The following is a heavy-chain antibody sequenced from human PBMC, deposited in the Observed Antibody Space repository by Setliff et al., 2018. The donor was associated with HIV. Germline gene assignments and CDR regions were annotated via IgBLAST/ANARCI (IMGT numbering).Heavy chain of an antibody. V-gene: IGHV4-39*01. J-gene: IGHJ4*02. CDR3: ARLYDYYGHRFDY. CDR2: MHHSGST. CDR1: GDSITSNSYY. Sequence: PSETLSLTCTVSGDSITSNSYYWGWIRQSPGKGLEWIGTMHHSGSTYYNPSLKSRVAIFIDTSKNQFSLRLSSVTAADTAVYYCARLYDYYGHRFDYWGQGAQVTVSS. D-gene: IGHD3-10*01.